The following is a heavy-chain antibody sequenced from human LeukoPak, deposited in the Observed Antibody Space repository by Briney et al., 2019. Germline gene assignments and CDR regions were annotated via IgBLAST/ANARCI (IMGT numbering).Heavy chain of an antibody. CDR2: FDPEDGET. D-gene: IGHD5-12*01. V-gene: IGHV1-24*01. CDR1: GYTLTELS. J-gene: IGHJ4*02. Sequence: ASVKVSCKVSGYTLTELSMHWVRQAPGNGLEWMGGFDPEDGETIYAQKFQGRVTMTEDTSTDTAYMELSSLRSEDTAVYYCATLSVKGIVATYFDYWGQGTLVTVSS. CDR3: ATLSVKGIVATYFDY.